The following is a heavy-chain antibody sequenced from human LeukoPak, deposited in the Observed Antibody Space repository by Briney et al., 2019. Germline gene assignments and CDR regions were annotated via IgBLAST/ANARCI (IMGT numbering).Heavy chain of an antibody. Sequence: GGSLRLSCAGSGFTFGGYGMHWFRQTPGKGLEWVAVIAYDGSRAFYADSVKGRFSISRDNSKNTMSVQMDDLRAEDTAVYYCTRYNNDHFDYWGQGTLVTVSS. J-gene: IGHJ4*02. D-gene: IGHD1-14*01. CDR2: IAYDGSRA. CDR3: TRYNNDHFDY. CDR1: GFTFGGYG. V-gene: IGHV3-33*01.